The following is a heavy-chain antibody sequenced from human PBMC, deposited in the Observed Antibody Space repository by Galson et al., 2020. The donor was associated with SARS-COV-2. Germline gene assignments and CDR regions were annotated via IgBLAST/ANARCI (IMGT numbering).Heavy chain of an antibody. CDR1: GDSISSSRYY. CDR3: ARAGSRVTTSGDFDP. V-gene: IGHV4-39*07. CDR2: IYYSGTT. D-gene: IGHD4-4*01. Sequence: SETLSLTCTVSGDSISSSRYYWGWIRQPPGKGLEWIGSIYYSGTTYYNSSLKSRVTISIVTSKNQFSLKLTSVTAADTAVYYCARAGSRVTTSGDFDPWGQGTLVTVSS. J-gene: IGHJ5*02.